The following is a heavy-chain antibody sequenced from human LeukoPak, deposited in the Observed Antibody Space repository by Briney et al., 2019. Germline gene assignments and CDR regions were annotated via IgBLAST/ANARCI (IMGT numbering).Heavy chain of an antibody. CDR1: GGSISSGGYS. J-gene: IGHJ5*02. Sequence: SQTLSLTCAVSGGSISSGGYSWSWLRQPPGKGLEWIGYIYHSGSTYYNPSLKSRVTISVDRSKNQFSLKLSSVTAADTAVYYCARATKDYDFWSGYYFGYWFDPWGQGTLVTVSS. V-gene: IGHV4-30-2*01. CDR2: IYHSGST. CDR3: ARATKDYDFWSGYYFGYWFDP. D-gene: IGHD3-3*01.